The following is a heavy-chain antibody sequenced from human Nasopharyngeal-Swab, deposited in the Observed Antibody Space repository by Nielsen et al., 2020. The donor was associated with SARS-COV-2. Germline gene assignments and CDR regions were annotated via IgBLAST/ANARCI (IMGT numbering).Heavy chain of an antibody. CDR3: ARGLSPYDY. J-gene: IGHJ4*02. CDR1: GFTVSSNY. D-gene: IGHD2/OR15-2a*01. V-gene: IGHV3-53*01. Sequence: GESLEISCAASGFTVSSNYMSWVRQAPGKGLEWVSVIYSGGSTYYADSVKGRFTISRDNSKNTLYLQMNSLRAEDTAVYYCARGLSPYDYWGQGTLVTVSS. CDR2: IYSGGST.